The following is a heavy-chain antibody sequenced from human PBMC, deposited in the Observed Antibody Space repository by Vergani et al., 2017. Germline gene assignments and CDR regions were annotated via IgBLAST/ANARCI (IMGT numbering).Heavy chain of an antibody. V-gene: IGHV1-69*02. Sequence: QVQLVQSGAEVKKPGSSVKVSCKASVGTFSSCTISWVRQAPGQGLEWMGRIIPILGIANYAQKFQGRVTITADKSTSTAYMGLSSLRSEDTAGYYCATTGYSSSWYDSAFDSWGQGTMVTVSS. CDR1: VGTFSSCT. CDR3: ATTGYSSSWYDSAFDS. CDR2: IIPILGIA. J-gene: IGHJ3*02. D-gene: IGHD6-13*01.